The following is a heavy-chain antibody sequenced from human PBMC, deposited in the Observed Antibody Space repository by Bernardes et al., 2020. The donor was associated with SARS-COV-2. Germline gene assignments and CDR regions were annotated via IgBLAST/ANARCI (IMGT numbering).Heavy chain of an antibody. CDR3: AKDPSGGIYFDY. D-gene: IGHD3-10*01. Sequence: RGSMCLSCAVSGFTSSSHAMSCDRPVPGKGLEWVSAISGSGGRTNHADSVKGRLTIPRDNSKHPLYLQMNSLRAEDTAVCYCAKDPSGGIYFDYWGQGTVVTVAS. CDR1: GFTSSSHA. CDR2: ISGSGGRT. J-gene: IGHJ4*02. V-gene: IGHV3-23*01.